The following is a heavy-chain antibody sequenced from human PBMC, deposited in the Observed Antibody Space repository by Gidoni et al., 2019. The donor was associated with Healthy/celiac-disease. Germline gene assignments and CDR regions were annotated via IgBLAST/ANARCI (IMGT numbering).Heavy chain of an antibody. J-gene: IGHJ4*02. Sequence: QLQLVESGGGVVPPGRSLSFSCSASGFTFSSYGLHWVRQAPGKGLEWVAVIWYDGNNKYYADSVKGRFTISRDNSKNTLYLQMNSLRAEDTAVYYCAREHRYYDSSGLDYWGQGTLVTVSS. D-gene: IGHD3-22*01. CDR1: GFTFSSYG. CDR3: AREHRYYDSSGLDY. CDR2: IWYDGNNK. V-gene: IGHV3-33*01.